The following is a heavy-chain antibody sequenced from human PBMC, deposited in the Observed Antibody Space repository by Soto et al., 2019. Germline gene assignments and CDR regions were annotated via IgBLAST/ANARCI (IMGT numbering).Heavy chain of an antibody. J-gene: IGHJ4*02. Sequence: EVQLVDSGGGLVQPGGSLRLVCVASGFRCSNSEMNWVRQAAGKGLEWVSYIHHDNGVMNYAGSVRGRFIISRDNAKNSLYLQMNDLRVEDTAVYYCVTGYDGPGSHVAHWGQGTLVTVSS. CDR2: IHHDNGVM. CDR1: GFRCSNSE. V-gene: IGHV3-48*03. D-gene: IGHD3-22*01. CDR3: VTGYDGPGSHVAH.